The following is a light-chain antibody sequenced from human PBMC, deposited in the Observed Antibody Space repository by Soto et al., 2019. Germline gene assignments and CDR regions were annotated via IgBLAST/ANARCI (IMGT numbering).Light chain of an antibody. CDR1: QSVYNF. CDR3: QQRARGPLT. J-gene: IGKJ4*01. V-gene: IGKV3-11*01. Sequence: EIVLTQSPVTLSLSPGQRATLSCRASQSVYNFLAWYQQKPGQAPRLLISDASERATGIPARFSGSGSGTDFTLPISSLEPEDFAIYYCQQRARGPLTFGGGTKVEIK. CDR2: DAS.